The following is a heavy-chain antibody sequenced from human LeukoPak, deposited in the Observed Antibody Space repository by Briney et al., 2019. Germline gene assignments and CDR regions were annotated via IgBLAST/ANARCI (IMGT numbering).Heavy chain of an antibody. J-gene: IGHJ4*02. D-gene: IGHD3-3*01. V-gene: IGHV1-8*01. CDR2: MNPNSGNT. Sequence: ASVKVSCKASGYTFTSYDINWVRQATGQGLEWMGWMNPNSGNTGYAQKFQGRVTMTRNTSISTAYMELSSLRSEDTAVYYCARVWIFGVVIMDGYWGQGTLVTVSS. CDR1: GYTFTSYD. CDR3: ARVWIFGVVIMDGY.